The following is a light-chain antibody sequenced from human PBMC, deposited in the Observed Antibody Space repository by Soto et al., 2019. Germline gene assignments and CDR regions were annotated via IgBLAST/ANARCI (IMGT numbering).Light chain of an antibody. CDR3: QQYGSSPFT. CDR2: GAS. V-gene: IGKV3-20*01. J-gene: IGKJ3*01. Sequence: EIVLTQSPGTLSXXXXXXXTLSCRASQXVSXSYLAWYQQKPGQAPRLLIYGASSRATGIPDRFSGSGSGTDFTLTISRLEPEDFAVYYCQQYGSSPFTFGPGTKVDIK. CDR1: QXVSXSY.